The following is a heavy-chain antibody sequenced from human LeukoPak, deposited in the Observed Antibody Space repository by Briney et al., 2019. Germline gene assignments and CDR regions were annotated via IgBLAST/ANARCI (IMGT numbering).Heavy chain of an antibody. D-gene: IGHD3-10*01. Sequence: PGGSLRLSCAASGFTFSDYYMSWIRQAPGKGLEWVSYISSSGSTIYYADSVKGRFTISRDNAKNSLYLQMNSLRAEDTAVYYCASSMDYYGSGSRYYMDVWGKGTTVTISS. CDR1: GFTFSDYY. CDR2: ISSSGSTI. J-gene: IGHJ6*03. V-gene: IGHV3-11*01. CDR3: ASSMDYYGSGSRYYMDV.